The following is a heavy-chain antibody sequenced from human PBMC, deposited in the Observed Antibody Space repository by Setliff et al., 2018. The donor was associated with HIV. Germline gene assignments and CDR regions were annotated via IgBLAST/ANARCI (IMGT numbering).Heavy chain of an antibody. CDR1: GGSISSSSYY. V-gene: IGHV4-39*07. D-gene: IGHD3-10*01. CDR3: ARRRGPMVRGVDPAPSFFFDY. J-gene: IGHJ4*02. CDR2: IYYSGTT. Sequence: SETLSLTCTVSGGSISSSSYYWGWIRQPPGKGLEWIGSIYYSGTTNYNPSLKSRVTISVDTSKNQFSLRVKSVTAGDTSLYFCARRRGPMVRGVDPAPSFFFDYWGQGTPVTV.